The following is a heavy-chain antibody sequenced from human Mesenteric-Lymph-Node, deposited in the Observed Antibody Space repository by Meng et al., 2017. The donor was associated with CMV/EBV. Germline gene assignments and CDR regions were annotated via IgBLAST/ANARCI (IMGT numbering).Heavy chain of an antibody. CDR1: GFTFSGSA. Sequence: GGSLRLSCAASGFTFSGSAMHWVRQASGKGLEWVGRIRSKANSYATAYAASVKGRFTISRDDSKNTAYLQMNSLRAEDTAVYYCAKDREGTPGCSPGCYFDSWGRGSPVTVSS. CDR2: IRSKANSYAT. D-gene: IGHD2-15*01. V-gene: IGHV3-73*01. J-gene: IGHJ4*02. CDR3: AKDREGTPGCSPGCYFDS.